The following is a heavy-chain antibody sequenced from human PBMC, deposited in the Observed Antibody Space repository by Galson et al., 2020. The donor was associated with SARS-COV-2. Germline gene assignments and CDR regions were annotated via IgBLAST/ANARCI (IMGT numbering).Heavy chain of an antibody. CDR3: ARRPYGDDPDFDL. CDR2: IYYSGST. Sequence: SETLSLTCTVSGGSISSGGYYWSWIRQHPGKGLEWIGYIYYSGSTYYNPSLKSRVTISVDTSKNQFSLKLSSVTAADTAVYYCARRPYGDDPDFDLWGRGTLVTVSS. V-gene: IGHV4-31*03. J-gene: IGHJ2*01. D-gene: IGHD4-17*01. CDR1: GGSISSGGYY.